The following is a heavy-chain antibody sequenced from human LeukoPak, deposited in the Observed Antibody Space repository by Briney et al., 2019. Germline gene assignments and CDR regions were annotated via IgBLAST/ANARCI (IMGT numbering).Heavy chain of an antibody. V-gene: IGHV3-53*01. Sequence: GGSLTLSCAASGFTVSRHYMSWVRQAPGKGLEWGSVIFSDDSTSYPDSVKGRFTISSDNSKNTLYLQMNSLRAEDTAVYYCARSPGYYDSSGHDAFDIWGQGTLVTVSS. J-gene: IGHJ3*02. CDR2: IFSDDST. D-gene: IGHD3-22*01. CDR1: GFTVSRHY. CDR3: ARSPGYYDSSGHDAFDI.